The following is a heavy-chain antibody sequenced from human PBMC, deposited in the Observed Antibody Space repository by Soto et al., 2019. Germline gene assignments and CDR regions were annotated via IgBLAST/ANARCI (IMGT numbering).Heavy chain of an antibody. CDR3: SKDSSVVAAGSGGWFDP. J-gene: IGHJ5*02. V-gene: IGHV3-30*18. CDR2: ISYDGGNK. CDR1: GFSFSTYG. Sequence: PGGSLRPSCAASGFSFSTYGMHWVRQAPGKGLEWVANISYDGGNKFYADSAKGRFTISRDNSKNTLYLQMNSLRANDTAVYYCSKDSSVVAAGSGGWFDPWGQGTLVTVSS. D-gene: IGHD6-13*01.